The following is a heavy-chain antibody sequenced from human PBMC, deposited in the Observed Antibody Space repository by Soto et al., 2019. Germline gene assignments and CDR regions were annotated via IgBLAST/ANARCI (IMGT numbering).Heavy chain of an antibody. V-gene: IGHV4-30-4*01. CDR3: ATESGSTYGYFDH. Sequence: SETLSLTCTVSGGSVTSDEDYWTWIRQSPGKGLEWIGYISNSGSTGYNPSLKTRLSMSVDRSKNQFTLRLTSVTAADTAVYFGATESGSTYGYFDHWGQGTQVTVSS. J-gene: IGHJ4*02. CDR2: ISNSGST. D-gene: IGHD5-18*01. CDR1: GGSVTSDEDY.